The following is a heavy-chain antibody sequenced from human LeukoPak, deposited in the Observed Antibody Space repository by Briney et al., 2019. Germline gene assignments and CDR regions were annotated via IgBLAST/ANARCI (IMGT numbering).Heavy chain of an antibody. V-gene: IGHV3-74*01. J-gene: IGHJ4*02. CDR2: INSDGSST. CDR3: AKDREYYGSGSYYTKPLDY. D-gene: IGHD3-10*01. CDR1: GFTFSTYW. Sequence: PGGSLRLSCAASGFTFSTYWLHWVRQAPGKGLVWVSRINSDGSSTSYADSVKGRFTISRDNSKNTLYLQMNSLRAEDTAVYYCAKDREYYGSGSYYTKPLDYWGQGTLVTVSS.